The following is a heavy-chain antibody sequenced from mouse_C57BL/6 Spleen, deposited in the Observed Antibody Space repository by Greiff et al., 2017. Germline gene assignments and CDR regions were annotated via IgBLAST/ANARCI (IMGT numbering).Heavy chain of an antibody. CDR3: TTSYYGHGFDD. CDR1: GYTFTSYW. V-gene: IGHV1-5*01. Sequence: EVQLQQSGTVLARPGASVKMSCKTSGYTFTSYWMHWVKQRPGQGLEWIGAIYPGNSDTSYNQKFKGKAKLTAVTSASTAYMELSSLTNADSAVYYCTTSYYGHGFDDWGQGTTLTVSS. D-gene: IGHD2-10*01. CDR2: IYPGNSDT. J-gene: IGHJ2*01.